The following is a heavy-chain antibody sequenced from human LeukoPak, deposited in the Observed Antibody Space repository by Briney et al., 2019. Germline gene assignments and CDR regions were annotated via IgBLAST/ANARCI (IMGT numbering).Heavy chain of an antibody. Sequence: ASVKVSCKASGYTFTGYYMHWVRQAPGQGLEWMGWINPNSGGTNYAQKFQGRVTMTRDTSISTAYMELSRLRSDDTAVYYCARGSGGSSWYLEHFQHWGQGTLVTVPS. CDR3: ARGSGGSSWYLEHFQH. CDR1: GYTFTGYY. CDR2: INPNSGGT. D-gene: IGHD6-13*01. J-gene: IGHJ1*01. V-gene: IGHV1-2*02.